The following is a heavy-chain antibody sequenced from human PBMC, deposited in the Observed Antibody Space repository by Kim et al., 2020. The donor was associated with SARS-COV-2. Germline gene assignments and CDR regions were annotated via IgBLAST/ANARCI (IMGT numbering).Heavy chain of an antibody. Sequence: SETLSLTCTVSGDSINSYFWSWIRQPPGKGLEWIAYVYYSGSTTYNPSLQSRVTISVDTSKNQFSLKLSSVTAADTDVYYCSRLRGRKYYFAIDVWGQGTTVTVSS. CDR2: VYYSGST. V-gene: IGHV4-59*13. CDR3: SRLRGRKYYFAIDV. CDR1: GDSINSYF. J-gene: IGHJ6*02. D-gene: IGHD5-12*01.